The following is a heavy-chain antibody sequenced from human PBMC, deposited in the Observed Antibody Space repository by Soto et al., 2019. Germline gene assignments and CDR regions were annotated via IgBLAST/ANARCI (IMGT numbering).Heavy chain of an antibody. Sequence: QVQLVQSGAEVKKPGSSVKVSCKASGGTFSSYAISWVRQAPGQGLEWMGGIIPIFGTANYAQKFQGRVTITADESTSTAYMELSSLRPEDTAVYYCASPYYYGSGSYYKPSDGMDVWGQGTTVTVSS. CDR1: GGTFSSYA. CDR2: IIPIFGTA. V-gene: IGHV1-69*01. D-gene: IGHD3-10*01. CDR3: ASPYYYGSGSYYKPSDGMDV. J-gene: IGHJ6*02.